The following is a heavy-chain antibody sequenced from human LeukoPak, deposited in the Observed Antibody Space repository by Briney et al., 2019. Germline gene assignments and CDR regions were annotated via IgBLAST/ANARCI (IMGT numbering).Heavy chain of an antibody. V-gene: IGHV4-61*02. D-gene: IGHD2-2*01. CDR2: IYTSGST. CDR3: ARKRPAVGAFDI. Sequence: SETLSLTCTVSGGSISSGSYYWSWIRQPAGKGLEWIGRIYTSGSTNYNPSLKSRVTISVDTSKNQFSLKLSSVTAADTAVYYCARKRPAVGAFDIWGQGTMVTVSS. CDR1: GGSISSGSYY. J-gene: IGHJ3*02.